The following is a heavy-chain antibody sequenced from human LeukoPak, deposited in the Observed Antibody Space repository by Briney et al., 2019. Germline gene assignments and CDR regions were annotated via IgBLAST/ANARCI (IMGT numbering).Heavy chain of an antibody. V-gene: IGHV3-64*01. J-gene: IGHJ4*02. CDR2: ISSNGGST. D-gene: IGHD2-2*01. CDR3: ARDGLDCSSTSCYGDY. Sequence: GGSLRLSCAASGFTFSSYAMHWVRQAPGKGLEYVSAISSNGGSTYYANSVKGRFTISRDNSKNTLYLQMGSLRAVDMAVYYCARDGLDCSSTSCYGDYWGQGTLVTVSS. CDR1: GFTFSSYA.